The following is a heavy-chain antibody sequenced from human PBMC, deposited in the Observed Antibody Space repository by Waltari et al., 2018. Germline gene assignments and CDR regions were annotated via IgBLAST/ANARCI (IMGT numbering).Heavy chain of an antibody. CDR2: IIPILGIA. J-gene: IGHJ6*02. V-gene: IGHV1-69*04. Sequence: QVQLVQSGAEVKKPGSSVKVSCKASGGTFSSYAISWVRQAHGQGLEWMGRIIPILGIANYAQKFQGRVTITADKSTSTAYMELSSLRSEDTAVYYCARDQCSGGSCYRTNYYYGMDVWGQGTTVTVSS. CDR1: GGTFSSYA. CDR3: ARDQCSGGSCYRTNYYYGMDV. D-gene: IGHD2-15*01.